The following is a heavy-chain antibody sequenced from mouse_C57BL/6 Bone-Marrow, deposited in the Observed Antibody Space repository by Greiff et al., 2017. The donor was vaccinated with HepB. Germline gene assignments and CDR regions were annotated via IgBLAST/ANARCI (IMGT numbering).Heavy chain of an antibody. J-gene: IGHJ3*01. CDR3: ANSYVFAY. CDR2: INPNNGGT. V-gene: IGHV1-18*01. CDR1: GYTFTDYN. D-gene: IGHD2-12*01. Sequence: EVQLQQSGPVLVKPGASVKIPCKASGYTFTDYNMDWVKQSHGKSLEWIGAINPNNGGTIYNQKFKGKATLTVDKSSSTAYMELRSLTSEDTAVYYCANSYVFAYWGQGTLVTVSA.